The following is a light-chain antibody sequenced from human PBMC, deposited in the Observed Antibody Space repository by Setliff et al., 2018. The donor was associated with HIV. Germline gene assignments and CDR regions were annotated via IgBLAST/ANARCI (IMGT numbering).Light chain of an antibody. V-gene: IGLV2-11*01. CDR2: DVS. Sequence: QSVLPQPRSVSGSPGQSVTISCTGTSSDVGGYNYVSWYQQHPGKAPKLMIYDVSKRPSGVPDRFSGSKSGNTASLTISGLQAEDEADYYCCSYAGSRTFYVFGTGTKVTVL. CDR1: SSDVGGYNY. J-gene: IGLJ1*01. CDR3: CSYAGSRTFYV.